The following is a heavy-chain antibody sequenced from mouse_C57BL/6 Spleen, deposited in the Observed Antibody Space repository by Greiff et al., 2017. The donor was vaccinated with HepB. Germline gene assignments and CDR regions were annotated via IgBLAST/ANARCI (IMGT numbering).Heavy chain of an antibody. CDR3: ARAIYYGYEGAMDY. CDR2: IDPSDSYT. CDR1: GYTFTSYW. V-gene: IGHV1-69*01. J-gene: IGHJ4*01. D-gene: IGHD2-2*01. Sequence: VQLQQPGAELVMPGASVKLSCKASGYTFTSYWMHWVKQRPGQGLEWIGEIDPSDSYTNYSQKFKGKSTLTVDKSSSTAYMQLSSLTSEDSAVYYCARAIYYGYEGAMDYWGQGTSVTVSS.